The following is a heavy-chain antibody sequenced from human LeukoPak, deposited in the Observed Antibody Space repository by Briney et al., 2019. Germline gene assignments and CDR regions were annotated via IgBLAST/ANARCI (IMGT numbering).Heavy chain of an antibody. CDR3: AKGVVTIFGGYMDV. CDR2: LYSGGTT. D-gene: IGHD3-3*01. J-gene: IGHJ6*03. V-gene: IGHV3-66*01. Sequence: GGSLRLSCAASGFIVSTNYMSWVRQAPGKGLEWVSVLYSGGTTYYTDSVKGRFTISRDNSKNTLYLQMNSLRAEDTAAYYCAKGVVTIFGGYMDVWGKGTTVTVSS. CDR1: GFIVSTNY.